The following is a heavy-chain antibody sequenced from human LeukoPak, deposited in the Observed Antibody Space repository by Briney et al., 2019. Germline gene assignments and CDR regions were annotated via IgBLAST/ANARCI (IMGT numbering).Heavy chain of an antibody. Sequence: GESLKIPCKGSGYSFTTYWIAWVRQMPGEGLEWMGTIYPGDSETRYSPSFQGQVTISADKSITTAYLQWGSLKASDTAMYYCTRSPRDGYHDSFDIWGQGTMVTVFS. V-gene: IGHV5-51*01. CDR1: GYSFTTYW. J-gene: IGHJ3*02. D-gene: IGHD5-24*01. CDR2: IYPGDSET. CDR3: TRSPRDGYHDSFDI.